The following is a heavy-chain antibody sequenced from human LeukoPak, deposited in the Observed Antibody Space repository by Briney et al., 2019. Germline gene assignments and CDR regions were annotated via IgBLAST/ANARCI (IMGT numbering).Heavy chain of an antibody. CDR2: ISSSGSTI. V-gene: IGHV3-11*01. Sequence: GGSLRLSCAASGFTFSDYYMSWIRQAPGKGLEWVSYISSSGSTIYYADSVKGRFTISRGNAKNSLYLQMNSLRAEDTAVYYCARMLKYDYVWGSYRYPPDYWGQGTLVTVSS. CDR1: GFTFSDYY. CDR3: ARMLKYDYVWGSYRYPPDY. J-gene: IGHJ4*02. D-gene: IGHD3-16*02.